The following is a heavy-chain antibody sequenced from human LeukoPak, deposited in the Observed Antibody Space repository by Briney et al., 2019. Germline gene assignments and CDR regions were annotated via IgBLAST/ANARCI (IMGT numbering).Heavy chain of an antibody. Sequence: PGGSLRLSCADSGFTFSSYEMNWVRQAPGKGLEWISYISSSGGTIYYAESVKGRFTISRDNAKRSLYLQMNTLRAEDTAVYYCAKDEGTGCNNVCDNWGQGILVTVSS. J-gene: IGHJ4*02. CDR2: ISSSGGTI. D-gene: IGHD2-8*02. CDR1: GFTFSSYE. CDR3: AKDEGTGCNNVCDN. V-gene: IGHV3-48*03.